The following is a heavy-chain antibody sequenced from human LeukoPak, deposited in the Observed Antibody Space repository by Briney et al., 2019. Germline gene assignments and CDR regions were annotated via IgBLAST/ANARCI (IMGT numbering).Heavy chain of an antibody. V-gene: IGHV5-51*01. CDR3: ARRMRPYYDILTCYAFDI. CDR2: IYPGDSDT. J-gene: IGHJ3*02. Sequence: GESLKISCKGSGYSFTSYWIGWVRQMPGKGLEWMGIIYPGDSDTRYSPSFQGQVTISADKSISTAYLQWSSLKASDTAMYYCARRMRPYYDILTCYAFDIWGQGTMVTVSS. CDR1: GYSFTSYW. D-gene: IGHD3-9*01.